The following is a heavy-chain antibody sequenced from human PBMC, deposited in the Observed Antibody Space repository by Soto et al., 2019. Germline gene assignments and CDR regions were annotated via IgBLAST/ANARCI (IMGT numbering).Heavy chain of an antibody. D-gene: IGHD3-3*01. CDR3: ARVSSGYDFWSGYRGKYFDY. V-gene: IGHV1-69*06. CDR2: IIPIFGTA. CDR1: GGTFSSYA. Sequence: QVQLVQSGAEVKKPGSSVKVSCKASGGTFSSYAISWVRQAPGQGLEWMGGIIPIFGTANYAQKFQGRVTITADKSTGKAYMELSRLRSEDTAVYYWARVSSGYDFWSGYRGKYFDYWGQGTLVTVSS. J-gene: IGHJ4*02.